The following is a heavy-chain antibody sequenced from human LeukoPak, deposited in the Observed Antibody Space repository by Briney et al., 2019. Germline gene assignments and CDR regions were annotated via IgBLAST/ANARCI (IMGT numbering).Heavy chain of an antibody. CDR1: GYTFTGYY. V-gene: IGHV1-2*02. CDR2: INPNSGGT. CDR3: ARERSGANSYGYWEY. D-gene: IGHD5-18*01. J-gene: IGHJ4*02. Sequence: EASVKVSCKASGYTFTGYYMHWVRQAPGQGLEWMGWINPNSGGTNYAQKFQGRVTMTRDTSISTAYMEVSSLRSDDTAAYYCARERSGANSYGYWEYWGQGTLVTVSS.